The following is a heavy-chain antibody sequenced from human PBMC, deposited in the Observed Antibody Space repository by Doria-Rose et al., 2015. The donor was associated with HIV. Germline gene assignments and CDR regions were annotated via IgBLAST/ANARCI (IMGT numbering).Heavy chain of an antibody. Sequence: QITLKESSPVLVKPTETLTLTCTVSGVSLSSPGMDVSWIRQPPGKALEWLANIFSYDERSYKTSLKSRLTISRGTSKSQVVLTITDMDPVGTATYYCARIKSSRWYHKYYFDFWGQGTLVIVSA. J-gene: IGHJ4*02. CDR1: GVSLSSPGMD. CDR2: IFSYDER. V-gene: IGHV2-26*01. D-gene: IGHD6-13*01. CDR3: ARIKSSRWYHKYYFDF.